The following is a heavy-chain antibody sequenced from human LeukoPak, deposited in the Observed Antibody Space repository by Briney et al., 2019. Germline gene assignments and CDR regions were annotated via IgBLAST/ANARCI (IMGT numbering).Heavy chain of an antibody. J-gene: IGHJ4*02. CDR1: GGTSSSYA. Sequence: SVKVSCKASGGTSSSYAISWVRQAPGQGLEWMGRIIPILGIANYAQKFQGRVTITADKSTSTAYMELSSLRSEDTAVDYCARSSAENWYSSSWYGGNDYWGQGTLVTVSS. V-gene: IGHV1-69*04. D-gene: IGHD6-13*01. CDR2: IIPILGIA. CDR3: ARSSAENWYSSSWYGGNDY.